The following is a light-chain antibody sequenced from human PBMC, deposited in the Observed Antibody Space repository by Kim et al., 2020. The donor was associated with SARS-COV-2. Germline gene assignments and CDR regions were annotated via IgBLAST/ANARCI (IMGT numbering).Light chain of an antibody. CDR3: AAWDDSLSAWV. V-gene: IGLV1-47*01. J-gene: IGLJ3*02. CDR2: RND. Sequence: GQRVTISCSGRSSNIGSNYVSWHQQLPGTAPKLLIYRNDQRPSGVPDRFAGSKSGTSASLAISGLRSEDEADYFCAAWDDSLSAWVFGGGTQLTVL. CDR1: SSNIGSNY.